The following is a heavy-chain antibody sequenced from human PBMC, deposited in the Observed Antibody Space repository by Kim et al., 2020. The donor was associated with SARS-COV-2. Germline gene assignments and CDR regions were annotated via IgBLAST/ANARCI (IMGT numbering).Heavy chain of an antibody. D-gene: IGHD5-12*01. CDR3: ARHVGYSGYDSWFDP. Sequence: PSLKSRVTITLDTSKNQFSLRMSSVTAADTASYYCARHVGYSGYDSWFDPWGQGTLVTVTS. V-gene: IGHV4-59*08. J-gene: IGHJ5*02.